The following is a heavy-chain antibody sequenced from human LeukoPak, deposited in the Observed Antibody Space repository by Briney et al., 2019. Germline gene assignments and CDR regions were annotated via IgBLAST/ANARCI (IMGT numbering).Heavy chain of an antibody. CDR2: IYPGDSDT. CDR3: ARRGYCSGGTSFSNAFDI. J-gene: IGHJ3*02. CDR1: GYSFINYW. Sequence: GESLKISCKGSGYSFINYWIAWVRQMPGKGLEWMGIIYPGDSDTRYSPSFQGQVTISADKSISTAYLQWNSLKASDTAMYYCARRGYCSGGTSFSNAFDIWGQGTMVTVSS. V-gene: IGHV5-51*01. D-gene: IGHD2-15*01.